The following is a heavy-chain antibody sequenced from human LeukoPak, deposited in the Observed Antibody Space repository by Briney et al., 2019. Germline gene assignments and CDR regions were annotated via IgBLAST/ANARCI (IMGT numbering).Heavy chain of an antibody. CDR2: IYYNGNT. CDR1: GASIISSY. Sequence: SGTLSLTCTVSGASIISSYWSWIRQPPGKRLEWIGYIYYNGNTNSNPSLKSRVTISADTSKNRFSLKLSSVTAADTAIYYCVRGNYDNRGYSNAFDIWGQGTMVTVSS. V-gene: IGHV4-59*01. CDR3: VRGNYDNRGYSNAFDI. D-gene: IGHD3-22*01. J-gene: IGHJ3*02.